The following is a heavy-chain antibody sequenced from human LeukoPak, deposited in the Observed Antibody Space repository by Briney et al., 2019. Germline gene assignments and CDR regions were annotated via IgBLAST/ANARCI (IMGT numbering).Heavy chain of an antibody. V-gene: IGHV3-74*01. D-gene: IGHD3-9*01. Sequence: PGGSLRLSCADSGFTVSSYYMSWVRQAPRKGLVWVSRINGDGRNINYADSVRGRFTISRDNAKNTLYLQMNTLRVEDTAVYYCTRDLMDYDVSTGLHHYYMDVWGQGTTVTVSS. CDR3: TRDLMDYDVSTGLHHYYMDV. CDR2: INGDGRNI. CDR1: GFTVSSYY. J-gene: IGHJ6*02.